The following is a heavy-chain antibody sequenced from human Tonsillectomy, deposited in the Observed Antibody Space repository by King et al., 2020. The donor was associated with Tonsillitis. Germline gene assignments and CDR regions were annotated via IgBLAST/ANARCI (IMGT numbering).Heavy chain of an antibody. CDR2: IYYSGST. V-gene: IGHV4-61*01. CDR3: ARESRVEEYNWNDQFDP. Sequence: VQLQESGPGLVKPSETLSLTCTVSGGSVSSGSYYWSWIRQPPGKGLEWIGYIYYSGSTNYNPSLKSRVTISVDTSKNQFSLKLSSVTAADTAVYYCARESRVEEYNWNDQFDPWGQGTLVTVSS. D-gene: IGHD1-20*01. J-gene: IGHJ5*02. CDR1: GGSVSSGSYY.